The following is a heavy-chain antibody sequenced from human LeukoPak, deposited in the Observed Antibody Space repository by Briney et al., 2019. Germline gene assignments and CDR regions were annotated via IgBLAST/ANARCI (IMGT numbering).Heavy chain of an antibody. J-gene: IGHJ4*02. CDR2: ISSSSSYI. V-gene: IGHV3-21*01. D-gene: IGHD6-13*01. CDR3: ARDTGGYSSTWYDY. Sequence: GGSLRLSCAASGFTFSSYSMNWVRQAPGKGLEWVSSISSSSSYIYYADSVKGRFTISRDNAKNSLYLQMNSLRVEDTAVYYCARDTGGYSSTWYDYWGQGTLVIVSS. CDR1: GFTFSSYS.